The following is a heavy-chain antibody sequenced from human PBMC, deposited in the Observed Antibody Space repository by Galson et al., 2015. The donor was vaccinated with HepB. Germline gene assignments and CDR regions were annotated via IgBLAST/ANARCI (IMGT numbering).Heavy chain of an antibody. V-gene: IGHV4-30-4*01. Sequence: TLSLTCAVSGGSISSDSYYWGWIRQAPGGGLEWIGYTHNSGSTYYNPSLKSRVVISIDASKNQFSLNLSSVPAADMAVYYCARAPWYFDRSGNLHRRILFDLWGQGTLVTVSS. J-gene: IGHJ4*02. CDR1: GGSISSDSYY. CDR2: THNSGST. D-gene: IGHD3-22*01. CDR3: ARAPWYFDRSGNLHRRILFDL.